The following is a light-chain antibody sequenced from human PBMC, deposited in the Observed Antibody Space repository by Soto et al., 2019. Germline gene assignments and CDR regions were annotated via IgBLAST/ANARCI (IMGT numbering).Light chain of an antibody. Sequence: EIVMTQSPATLSVSPGERATLSCRASQSISTNLAWYQQKPGQAPRLLIYDASTRAAGIPARFSGSGSGTDFTLTISRLEPEDFAVYYCQQYDISLTFGGGTKVGIK. CDR3: QQYDISLT. V-gene: IGKV3-15*01. CDR1: QSISTN. CDR2: DAS. J-gene: IGKJ4*01.